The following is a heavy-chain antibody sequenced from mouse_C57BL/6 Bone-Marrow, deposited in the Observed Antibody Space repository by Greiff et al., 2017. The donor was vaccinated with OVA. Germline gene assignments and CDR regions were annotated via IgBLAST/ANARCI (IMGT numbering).Heavy chain of an antibody. CDR3: ALYSFAY. Sequence: EVKLQESGPELVKPGASVKIPCKASGYTFTDYNMDWVKQSHGKSLEWIGDINPNNGGTIYNQKFKGKATLTVDKSSSSAYMELRSLTSEDTAVYYCALYSFAYWGQGTLVTVSA. V-gene: IGHV1-18*01. D-gene: IGHD1-1*01. CDR2: INPNNGGT. J-gene: IGHJ3*01. CDR1: GYTFTDYN.